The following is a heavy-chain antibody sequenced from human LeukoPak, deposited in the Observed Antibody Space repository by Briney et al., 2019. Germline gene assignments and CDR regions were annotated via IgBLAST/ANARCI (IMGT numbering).Heavy chain of an antibody. D-gene: IGHD2-15*01. Sequence: GASVKVSCKASGYTFTGYYIHWVRQAPGQGLEWMGWISPNSGGTNYAQKFQGRVTMTRDTSISTAYMELSRLRSDDTAVYYCARDFWYCSGGSCYRNYYYMDVWGKGTTVTISS. V-gene: IGHV1-2*02. J-gene: IGHJ6*03. CDR3: ARDFWYCSGGSCYRNYYYMDV. CDR2: ISPNSGGT. CDR1: GYTFTGYY.